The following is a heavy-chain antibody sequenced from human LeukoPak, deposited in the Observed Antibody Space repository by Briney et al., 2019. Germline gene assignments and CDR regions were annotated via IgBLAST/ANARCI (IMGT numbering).Heavy chain of an antibody. V-gene: IGHV3-7*01. J-gene: IGHJ4*02. CDR3: ARVGFGSYCGGDCYDTFDY. Sequence: GGSLRLSCAASGFTFSSYWKSWVRQAPGKGLEWVANIKQDGSEKYYVDSVKGRFTISRDNAKNSLYLQMNSLRAEDTAVYYCARVGFGSYCGGDCYDTFDYWGQGTLVTVSS. CDR2: IKQDGSEK. D-gene: IGHD2-21*01. CDR1: GFTFSSYW.